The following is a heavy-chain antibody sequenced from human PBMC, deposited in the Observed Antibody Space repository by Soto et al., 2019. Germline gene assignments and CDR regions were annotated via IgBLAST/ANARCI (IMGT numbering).Heavy chain of an antibody. CDR1: GFTFSSYS. CDR2: ISSGSSTI. D-gene: IGHD1-1*01. Sequence: EVQLVDSGGGLVQPGGSLRLSCAASGFTFSSYSMIWVRQAPGKGLEWVSYISSGSSTIYYADSVKGRFTVCRDNAKNSLYLQMNSLRDEDTAVYYCTRVRQLGLDYWGQGTLVTVSS. V-gene: IGHV3-48*02. CDR3: TRVRQLGLDY. J-gene: IGHJ4*02.